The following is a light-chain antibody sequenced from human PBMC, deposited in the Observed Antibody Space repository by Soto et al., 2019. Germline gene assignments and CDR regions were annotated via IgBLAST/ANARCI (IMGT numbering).Light chain of an antibody. J-gene: IGKJ4*01. Sequence: IVMTQSPFYLSVSPCERTNLSCGASQSVNSNLAWYQQKLGQAPRLLIYGASSRATGIPDRFSGSGSGTDFTLTISRLEPEDFAVYYCQQYGSSPRLTFGGGTKVDIK. CDR2: GAS. CDR1: QSVNSN. V-gene: IGKV3-20*01. CDR3: QQYGSSPRLT.